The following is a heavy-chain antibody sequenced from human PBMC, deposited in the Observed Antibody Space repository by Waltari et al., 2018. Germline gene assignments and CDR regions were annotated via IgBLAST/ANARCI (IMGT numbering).Heavy chain of an antibody. CDR2: IFSGGTT. CDR3: ASYGGYGEYASDY. V-gene: IGHV3-53*01. D-gene: IGHD4-17*01. J-gene: IGHJ4*02. CDR1: GLTRSSNY. Sequence: EVQLVESGGGLIQPGGSLRLSCSSSGLTRSSNYMSWVRQAPGKGLEWVSVIFSGGTTYYADSVKGRFTISRDNSKNTLYLQMNNLRAEDTAVYYCASYGGYGEYASDYWGQGTLVTVSS.